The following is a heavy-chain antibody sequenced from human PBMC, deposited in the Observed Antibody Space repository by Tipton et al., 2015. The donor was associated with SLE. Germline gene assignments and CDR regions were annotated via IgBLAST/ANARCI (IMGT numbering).Heavy chain of an antibody. CDR1: GGTFSSYA. CDR3: ARGGFSNSWRFDY. Sequence: QSGAEVKKPGSSVKVSCKASGGTFSSYAISWVRQAPGQGLEWMGGIVPFLGRPSYAQKFQGRVTISADESSTTVYMELSSLRSDDTAVYFCARGGFSNSWRFDYWGQGTVVTVSS. J-gene: IGHJ4*02. CDR2: IVPFLGRP. V-gene: IGHV1-69*01. D-gene: IGHD6-13*01.